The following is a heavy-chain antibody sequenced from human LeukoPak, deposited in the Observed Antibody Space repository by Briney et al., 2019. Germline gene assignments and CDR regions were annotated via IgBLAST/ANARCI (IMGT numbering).Heavy chain of an antibody. J-gene: IGHJ4*02. CDR2: IKPDSGGT. D-gene: IGHD7-27*01. CDR1: GYTFTDHY. Sequence: APVKVSCKASGYTFTDHYMHWVRQAPGQGLEWVGWIKPDSGGTHYSQKFQGRVTLTTDTSIRTAYMELGGLRSDGSAVYFCARDHNWGPDYWGQGTLVTVSS. V-gene: IGHV1-2*02. CDR3: ARDHNWGPDY.